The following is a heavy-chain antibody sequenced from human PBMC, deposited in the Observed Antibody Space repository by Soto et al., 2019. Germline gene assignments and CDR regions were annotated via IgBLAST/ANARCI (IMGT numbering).Heavy chain of an antibody. D-gene: IGHD1-26*01. Sequence: QVKLVESGGGVVQPGRSLRLSYAASGFNVSAYTMHWVRQAPGKGLEWVAVISSDGNHKYYTDSVKGRFTISRDTSTNTLYLQMNSLRAEDTAVYYCARWEQPLFDYWGQGTLVTVSS. V-gene: IGHV3-30-3*01. CDR1: GFNVSAYT. CDR3: ARWEQPLFDY. CDR2: ISSDGNHK. J-gene: IGHJ4*02.